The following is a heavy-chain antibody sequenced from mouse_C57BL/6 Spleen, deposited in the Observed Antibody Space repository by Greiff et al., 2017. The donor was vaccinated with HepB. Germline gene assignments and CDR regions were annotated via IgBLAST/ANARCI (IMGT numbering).Heavy chain of an antibody. V-gene: IGHV5-4*01. J-gene: IGHJ3*01. Sequence: EVKLVESGGGLVKPGGSLKLSCAASGFTFSSYAMSWVRQTPEKRLEWVATISDGGSYTYYPDNVKGRFTITRDNAKNNLYLQMSHLKSEDTAMYYGARDDGSRGTGFAYWGQGTLVTVSA. CDR3: ARDDGSRGTGFAY. CDR1: GFTFSSYA. D-gene: IGHD1-1*01. CDR2: ISDGGSYT.